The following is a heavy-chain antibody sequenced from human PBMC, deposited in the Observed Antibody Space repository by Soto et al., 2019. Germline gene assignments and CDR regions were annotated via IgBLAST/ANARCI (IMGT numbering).Heavy chain of an antibody. CDR2: ISWNSINI. CDR1: GFTFDDYA. CDR3: AASRSYCLDY. Sequence: EVQLVEFVGGLEQPGRSLRLSCAASGFTFDDYAMHWVRHTPGKGPEWVSGISWNSINIDYADSVKGRFTISRDNAKNFLYLQMNSLRAEDTALYYCAASRSYCLDYWGQGTLVTVSS. D-gene: IGHD3-10*01. J-gene: IGHJ4*02. V-gene: IGHV3-9*01.